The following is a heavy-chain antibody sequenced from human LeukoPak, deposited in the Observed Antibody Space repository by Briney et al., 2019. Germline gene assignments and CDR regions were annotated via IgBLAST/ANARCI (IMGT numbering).Heavy chain of an antibody. Sequence: PGGSLRLSCAASGFTFSSYEMNWVRQAPGKGLEWVSYISSSGSTIYYADSVKGRFTISRDNAKNSLYLQMNSLRAEDTAIYYCAKDYSGSYYLIDFWGQGTLVTVSS. CDR2: ISSSGSTI. D-gene: IGHD1-26*01. J-gene: IGHJ4*02. CDR3: AKDYSGSYYLIDF. V-gene: IGHV3-48*03. CDR1: GFTFSSYE.